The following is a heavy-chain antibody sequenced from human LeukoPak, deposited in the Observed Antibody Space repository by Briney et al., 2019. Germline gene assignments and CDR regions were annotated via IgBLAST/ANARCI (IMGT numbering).Heavy chain of an antibody. Sequence: GASVKVSCKASGYTFTSYGISWVRQAPGQGLEWMGWISAYNGNTNYAQKLQGRVTMTTDTSTSTAYMELRSLRSDDTAVYYCARPHETIFGVVRTFSGMDVWGQGTTVTVSS. V-gene: IGHV1-18*01. CDR3: ARPHETIFGVVRTFSGMDV. J-gene: IGHJ6*02. CDR1: GYTFTSYG. CDR2: ISAYNGNT. D-gene: IGHD3-3*01.